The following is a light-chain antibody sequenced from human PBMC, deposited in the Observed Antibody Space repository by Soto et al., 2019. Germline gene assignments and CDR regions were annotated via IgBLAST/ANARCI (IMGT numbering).Light chain of an antibody. Sequence: DIQMTQSPSTLSASVGDRVTITCRASQSISSWLAWYQQKPGKAPKLLIYKASSLESGVPSRFXGSGSGTEFPLTISILQPDDFACYYCQQYNSYSPSTFGGGTKVEIK. CDR3: QQYNSYSPST. V-gene: IGKV1-5*03. CDR1: QSISSW. CDR2: KAS. J-gene: IGKJ4*01.